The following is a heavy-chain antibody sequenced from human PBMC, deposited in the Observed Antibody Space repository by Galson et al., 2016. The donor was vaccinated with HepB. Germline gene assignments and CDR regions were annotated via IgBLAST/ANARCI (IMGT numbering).Heavy chain of an antibody. J-gene: IGHJ1*01. Sequence: SLRLSCAASGFTFGGYGMNWVRQTPAKGLEWVSSISSNSNYMYYADSVRGRFTISRDNAKNSLYLQMNSLTAEDTAVYYCARNPHSTNWIGAEYFQYWGQGTLVTVYS. CDR3: ARNPHSTNWIGAEYFQY. CDR2: ISSNSNYM. D-gene: IGHD6-13*01. V-gene: IGHV3-21*01. CDR1: GFTFGGYG.